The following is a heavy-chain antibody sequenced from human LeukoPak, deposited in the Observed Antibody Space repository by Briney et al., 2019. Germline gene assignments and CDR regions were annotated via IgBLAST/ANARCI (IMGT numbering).Heavy chain of an antibody. J-gene: IGHJ3*02. CDR2: IYHSGST. V-gene: IGHV4-38-2*01. CDR1: GYSISSGYY. Sequence: SETLSLTCAVSGYSISSGYYWGWIRQPPGKGLEWIGSIYHSGSTYYNPSLKSRATISVDTSKNQFSLKLSSVTAADTAVYYCARRLSIFGVVITIDAFDIWGQGTMVTVSS. D-gene: IGHD3-3*01. CDR3: ARRLSIFGVVITIDAFDI.